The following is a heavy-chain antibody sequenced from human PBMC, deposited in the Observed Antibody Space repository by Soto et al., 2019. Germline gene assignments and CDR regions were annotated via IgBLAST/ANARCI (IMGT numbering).Heavy chain of an antibody. D-gene: IGHD5-12*01. Sequence: GASVKVSCKASGGSFSTYAISWVRQAPGQGLEWMGGIIPIFGTPNYAQKFQGRVTITADRSTSTAYLELNSLRSDDTAVYYCAAPRTDGYKVPDPSTYYYYGLDVWGQGTTVTVSS. CDR1: GGSFSTYA. J-gene: IGHJ6*02. CDR2: IIPIFGTP. V-gene: IGHV1-69*06. CDR3: AAPRTDGYKVPDPSTYYYYGLDV.